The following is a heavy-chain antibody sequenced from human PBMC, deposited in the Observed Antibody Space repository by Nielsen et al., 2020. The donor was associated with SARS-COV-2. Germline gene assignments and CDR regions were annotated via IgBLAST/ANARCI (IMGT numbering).Heavy chain of an antibody. D-gene: IGHD3-3*01. V-gene: IGHV3-21*01. J-gene: IGHJ4*02. CDR2: ISSSSSYI. CDR1: GFTFSSYS. Sequence: GGSLRLSCAASGFTFSSYSMNWVRQAPGKGLEWVSSISSSSSYIYYADSVKGRFTISRDNAKNSLYLQMNSLRAEDTAVYYCARLGHYDFWSGPPYLDYWGQGTLVTVSS. CDR3: ARLGHYDFWSGPPYLDY.